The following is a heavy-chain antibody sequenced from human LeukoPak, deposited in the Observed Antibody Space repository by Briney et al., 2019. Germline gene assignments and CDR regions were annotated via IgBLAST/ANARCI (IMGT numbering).Heavy chain of an antibody. Sequence: SQTLSLTCAVSGDSVSSNSAAWNWVRQSPSRGLEWLGRTYYRSKWYSDYAVSVKSRITINPDTSKNQFSLQLNSVTPEDTAVYYCAREASSSSGPNFDYWGQGTLVTVSS. D-gene: IGHD6-6*01. CDR2: TYYRSKWYS. V-gene: IGHV6-1*01. CDR1: GDSVSSNSAA. J-gene: IGHJ4*02. CDR3: AREASSSSGPNFDY.